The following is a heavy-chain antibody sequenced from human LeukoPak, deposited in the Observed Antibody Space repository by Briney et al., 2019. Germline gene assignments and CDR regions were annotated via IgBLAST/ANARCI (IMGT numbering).Heavy chain of an antibody. CDR1: GFTFSSYW. V-gene: IGHV3-7*01. Sequence: GGSLRLSCAASGFTFSSYWMSWVRQAPGKGLEWVANIKQDGNEKYYVDSVKGRFTISRDNAKNSLYLQMNSLRAEDTAVYYCARTDCSSTSCYYYYGMDVWGQGTTVTVSS. J-gene: IGHJ6*02. D-gene: IGHD2-2*01. CDR3: ARTDCSSTSCYYYYGMDV. CDR2: IKQDGNEK.